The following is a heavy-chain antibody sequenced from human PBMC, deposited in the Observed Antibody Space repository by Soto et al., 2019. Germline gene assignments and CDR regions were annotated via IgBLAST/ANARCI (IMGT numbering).Heavy chain of an antibody. V-gene: IGHV1-18*01. CDR3: ARQFCRSFDCDNWFDP. Sequence: QVQLVQSGPEVKKPGASVKVSCQTSGYTFTIFGITWVRQAPGQGLEWMGWISTYNGDTNYAQNVQGRLTMTTDTSTSTAYMELRSLTSDDTAVYYCARQFCRSFDCDNWFDPWGQGTLVTVSS. CDR2: ISTYNGDT. D-gene: IGHD3-3*02. CDR1: GYTFTIFG. J-gene: IGHJ5*02.